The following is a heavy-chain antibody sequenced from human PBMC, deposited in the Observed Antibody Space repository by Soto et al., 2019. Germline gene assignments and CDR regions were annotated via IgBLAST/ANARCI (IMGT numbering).Heavy chain of an antibody. V-gene: IGHV1-69*13. D-gene: IGHD6-19*01. CDR2: IIPIFGTA. CDR3: AIIAVAGTDFDY. Sequence: SVKVSCKASGGTFSSYAISWVRQAPGQGLEWMGGIIPIFGTANYAQKFQGRVTITADESTSTAYMELSSLRSEDTAVYYCAIIAVAGTDFDYWGQGTLVTVSS. J-gene: IGHJ4*02. CDR1: GGTFSSYA.